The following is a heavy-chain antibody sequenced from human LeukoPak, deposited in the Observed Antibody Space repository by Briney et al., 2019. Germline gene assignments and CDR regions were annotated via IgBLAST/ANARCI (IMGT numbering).Heavy chain of an antibody. D-gene: IGHD1-26*01. CDR1: GGSFSDYS. CDR3: ARTGGSFYFYYYMDV. V-gene: IGHV4-34*01. Sequence: PSETLSLTCAVYGGSFSDYSWSWIRQPPGKGLEWIGSMHYTGTTYYNPSLKSRVTISVDTSKNQFSLKVSSVTAADTAVYYCARTGGSFYFYYYMDVWGKGTTVTVSS. CDR2: MHYTGTT. J-gene: IGHJ6*03.